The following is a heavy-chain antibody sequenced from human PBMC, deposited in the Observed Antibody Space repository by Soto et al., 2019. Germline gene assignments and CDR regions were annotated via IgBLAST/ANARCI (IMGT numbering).Heavy chain of an antibody. D-gene: IGHD5-12*01. CDR2: IIPIFGTA. V-gene: IGHV1-69*13. CDR3: ARDGVEMATTSFDY. CDR1: GGTFSSYA. J-gene: IGHJ4*02. Sequence: ASVKVSCKASGGTFSSYAISWVRQAPGQGLEWMGGIIPIFGTANYAQKFQGRVTITADESTSTAYMELSSLRSEDTAVYYCARDGVEMATTSFDYWGQGTLVTVSS.